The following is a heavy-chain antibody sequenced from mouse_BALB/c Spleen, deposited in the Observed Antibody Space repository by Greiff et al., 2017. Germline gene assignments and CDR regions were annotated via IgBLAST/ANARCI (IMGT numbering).Heavy chain of an antibody. CDR2: IRLKSNNYAT. CDR3: TPRGPDVHFDY. Sequence: EVKVVESGGGLVQPGGSMKLSCVASGFTFSNYWMNWVRQSPEKGLEWVAEIRLKSNNYATHYAESVKGRFTISRDDSKSSVYLQMNNLRAEDTGIYYCTPRGPDVHFDYWGQGTTLTVSS. CDR1: GFTFSNYW. J-gene: IGHJ2*01. V-gene: IGHV6-6*02.